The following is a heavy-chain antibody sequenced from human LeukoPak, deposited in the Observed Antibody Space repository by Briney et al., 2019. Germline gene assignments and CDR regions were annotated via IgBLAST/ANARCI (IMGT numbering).Heavy chain of an antibody. CDR3: ARDLWFGEHGYWFDP. CDR1: GGSISSSSHY. Sequence: PSETLSLTCTVSGGSISSSSHYWGWIRQTPGKGLECIGSIYYSGSTYYNPSLKGRVTISVDTSKNQFSLKLTSVTAADTAVYYCARDLWFGEHGYWFDPWGQGTLVTVSS. V-gene: IGHV4-39*07. J-gene: IGHJ5*02. D-gene: IGHD3-10*01. CDR2: IYYSGST.